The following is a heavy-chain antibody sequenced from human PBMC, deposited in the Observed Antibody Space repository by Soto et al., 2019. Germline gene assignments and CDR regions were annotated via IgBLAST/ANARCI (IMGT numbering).Heavy chain of an antibody. J-gene: IGHJ5*02. V-gene: IGHV3-48*03. CDR2: ISSSGSTR. Sequence: EVQLVESGGGLVQPGGSLRLSCAASGFTFSSYEMNWVRQAPGKGLEWVSYISSSGSTRYYADSVKGRFTISRDNAKNSLYLQMNSLRAKDTAVYYCARDIGFAQSYNWFDPWGQGTLVTVSS. CDR3: ARDIGFAQSYNWFDP. D-gene: IGHD1-26*01. CDR1: GFTFSSYE.